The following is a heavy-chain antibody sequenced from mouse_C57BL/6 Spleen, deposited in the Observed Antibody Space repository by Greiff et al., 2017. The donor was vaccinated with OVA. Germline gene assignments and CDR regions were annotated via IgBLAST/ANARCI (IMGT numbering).Heavy chain of an antibody. V-gene: IGHV1-19*01. J-gene: IGHJ1*03. Sequence: EVQLQQSGPVLVKPGASVKMSCKASGYTFTDYYMNWVKQSHGKSLEWIGVINPYNGGTSYNQKFKGKATLTVDKSSSTAYMALNSLTSEDAAVYDSARATTVGRDWYFDVWGTGTTVTVAS. CDR3: ARATTVGRDWYFDV. D-gene: IGHD1-1*01. CDR2: INPYNGGT. CDR1: GYTFTDYY.